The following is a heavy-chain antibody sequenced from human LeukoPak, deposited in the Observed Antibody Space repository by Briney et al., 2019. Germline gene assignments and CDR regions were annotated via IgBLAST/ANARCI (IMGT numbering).Heavy chain of an antibody. CDR3: AKGAISGYGGYFFDY. CDR1: GFTFSSYA. Sequence: AGGSLRLSCAASGFTFSSYAMSWVRQAPGKGLEWVSGISSSGDNTYYADSVKGRFTISRDNSKNTLYLQMNSLRAEDTAVYYCAKGAISGYGGYFFDYWGQGTLVTVSS. CDR2: ISSSGDNT. V-gene: IGHV3-23*01. J-gene: IGHJ4*02. D-gene: IGHD5-12*01.